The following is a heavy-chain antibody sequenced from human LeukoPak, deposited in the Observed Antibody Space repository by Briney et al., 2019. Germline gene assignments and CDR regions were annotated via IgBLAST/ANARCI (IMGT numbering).Heavy chain of an antibody. Sequence: GRSLRLSCAASGFTFDDYAMHWVRQAPGKGLEWVSGISWNSGSIGYADSVKGRFTISRDNAKNSLYLQMNSLRAEDTALYYCAKGYGSGSYAGDYFDYWGQGTLVTVSS. V-gene: IGHV3-9*01. CDR3: AKGYGSGSYAGDYFDY. CDR2: ISWNSGSI. J-gene: IGHJ4*02. D-gene: IGHD3-10*01. CDR1: GFTFDDYA.